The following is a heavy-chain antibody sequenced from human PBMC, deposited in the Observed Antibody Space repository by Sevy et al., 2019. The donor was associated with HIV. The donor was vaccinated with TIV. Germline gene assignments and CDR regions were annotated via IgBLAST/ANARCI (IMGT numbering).Heavy chain of an antibody. CDR3: ARENYYDSTSLGSFDV. CDR1: GFIFSNYA. D-gene: IGHD3-22*01. V-gene: IGHV3-30-3*01. Sequence: GGSLRLSCAASGFIFSNYAMTWVRQAPGRGLEWVAIISADGGVKYYADSVKGRVTISRENSDNTLSLQMNSLRTEESALYYCARENYYDSTSLGSFDVWGQGTMVTVSS. CDR2: ISADGGVK. J-gene: IGHJ3*01.